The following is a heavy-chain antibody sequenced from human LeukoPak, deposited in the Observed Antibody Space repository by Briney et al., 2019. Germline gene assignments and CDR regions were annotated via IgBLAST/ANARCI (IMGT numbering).Heavy chain of an antibody. Sequence: GGSLRLSCVASGFTFSNYAMHWVRQAPGKGLECISTISDDSSFTYYADSVKGRSAISRDDSKNTLYLQMNNLKVEDTAVYYCAKGRCSGVGCDSFHSWGQGALVTVSS. CDR3: AKGRCSGVGCDSFHS. CDR2: ISDDSSFT. D-gene: IGHD2-15*01. V-gene: IGHV3-23*01. CDR1: GFTFSNYA. J-gene: IGHJ4*02.